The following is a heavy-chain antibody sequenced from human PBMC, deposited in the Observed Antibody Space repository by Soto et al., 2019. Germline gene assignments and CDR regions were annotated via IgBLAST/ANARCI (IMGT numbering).Heavy chain of an antibody. Sequence: ASVKVSCKASGGTFSSYAISGVRQAPGQGLEWMGGIIPIFGTANYAQKFQGRVTITADESTSTAYMELSSLRSEDTAVYYCARGPYCTNGVCYPDYCGQGTLVTLSS. V-gene: IGHV1-69*13. CDR1: GGTFSSYA. CDR3: ARGPYCTNGVCYPDY. CDR2: IIPIFGTA. J-gene: IGHJ4*02. D-gene: IGHD2-8*01.